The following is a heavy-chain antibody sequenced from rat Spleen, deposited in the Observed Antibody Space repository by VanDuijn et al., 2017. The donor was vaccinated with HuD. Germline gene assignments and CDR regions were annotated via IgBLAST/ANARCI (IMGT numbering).Heavy chain of an antibody. D-gene: IGHD1-5*01. CDR3: AREGIGTTTDY. V-gene: IGHV2-4*01. Sequence: QVQVKESGPGLVQPSQTLSLTCTVSGFSLTSYGVSWVRKPPGKGLEWIGAIWSGGSTAYNSALKSRLSISKDTSKSQVFLKMNSLQTEDTATYDCAREGIGTTTDYWGQGVMVTVSS. CDR1: GFSLTSYG. J-gene: IGHJ2*01. CDR2: IWSGGST.